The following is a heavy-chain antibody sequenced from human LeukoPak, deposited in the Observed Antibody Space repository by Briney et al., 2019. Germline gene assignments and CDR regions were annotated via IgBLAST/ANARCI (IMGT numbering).Heavy chain of an antibody. Sequence: KSGGSLRLSCAASGFTFSSYSMNWVRQAPGKGLEWVSSISSSSSYIYYADSVKGRFTISRDNAKNSLYLQMNSLRAEDTAVYYCARGRCGGDCYSEYYYYMDVWGKGTTVTVSS. CDR1: GFTFSSYS. V-gene: IGHV3-21*01. CDR3: ARGRCGGDCYSEYYYYMDV. CDR2: ISSSSSYI. J-gene: IGHJ6*03. D-gene: IGHD2-21*02.